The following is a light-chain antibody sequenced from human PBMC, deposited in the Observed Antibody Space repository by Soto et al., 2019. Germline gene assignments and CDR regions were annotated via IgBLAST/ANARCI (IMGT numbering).Light chain of an antibody. CDR3: QSYDSRLSGYV. CDR2: ENN. V-gene: IGLV1-40*01. J-gene: IGLJ1*01. Sequence: QSVLTQPPSVSEAPGQRVTISCTGSSSNIGAGYEAHWYQQVPGTAPKLLIYENNNRPSGVPDRFSGSKSGTSASLAITGLQAEDEAEYYCQSYDSRLSGYVFGTGTMLTVL. CDR1: SSNIGAGYE.